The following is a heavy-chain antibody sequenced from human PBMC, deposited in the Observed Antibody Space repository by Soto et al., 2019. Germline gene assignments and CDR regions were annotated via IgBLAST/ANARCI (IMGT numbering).Heavy chain of an antibody. CDR3: ATAYCSGGSGLGDYYYYGMDV. V-gene: IGHV3-23*01. Sequence: GGSLRLSCAASGFTFSSYAMSWVRQAPGKGLEWVSAISGSGGSTYYADSVKGRFTISRDNSKNTLYLQMNSLRAEDTAVYYCATAYCSGGSGLGDYYYYGMDVWGQGTTVTVSS. D-gene: IGHD2-15*01. CDR1: GFTFSSYA. CDR2: ISGSGGST. J-gene: IGHJ6*02.